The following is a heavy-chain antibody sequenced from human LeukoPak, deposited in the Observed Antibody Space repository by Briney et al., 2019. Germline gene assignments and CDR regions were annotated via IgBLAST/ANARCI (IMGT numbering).Heavy chain of an antibody. CDR2: IKQDGSEK. Sequence: GGSLRLSCAASGFTFSSYWMSWVRQAPGKGLEWVANIKQDGSEKYYVDSVKGRFTISRDNAKNSLYLQMNSLRAEDTAVYYCARDYRGYYGFWSGYQYFGYWGQGTLVTVSS. J-gene: IGHJ4*02. CDR1: GFTFSSYW. CDR3: ARDYRGYYGFWSGYQYFGY. D-gene: IGHD3-3*01. V-gene: IGHV3-7*03.